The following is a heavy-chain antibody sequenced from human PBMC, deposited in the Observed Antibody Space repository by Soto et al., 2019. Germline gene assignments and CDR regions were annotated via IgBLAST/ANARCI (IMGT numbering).Heavy chain of an antibody. CDR3: VCQFWELFADAFAF. CDR1: GGSFSGYY. D-gene: IGHD3-10*01. CDR2: INDSGST. Sequence: SETLSLTCAVYGGSFSGYYWSWIRQPPGKGLEWIGEINDSGSTKYNPSLKSRVTISVDTSKNQFSLKLNSVTAADTDVYYCVCQFWELFADAFAFWGQGTMVTVS. V-gene: IGHV4-34*01. J-gene: IGHJ3*01.